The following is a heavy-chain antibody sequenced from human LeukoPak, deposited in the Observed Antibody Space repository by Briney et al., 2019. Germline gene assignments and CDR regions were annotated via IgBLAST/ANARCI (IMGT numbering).Heavy chain of an antibody. Sequence: ASVKVSCKSSGGTFSNYAISWVRQAPGQGLEWMGGIVPIFGTANYAQKFQGRVTITADQSTRTAYMELSSLRSEDTVVYYCARGNVVRGDWFDPWGQGTLVTVSS. V-gene: IGHV1-69*13. CDR3: ARGNVVRGDWFDP. D-gene: IGHD3-10*01. CDR2: IVPIFGTA. CDR1: GGTFSNYA. J-gene: IGHJ5*02.